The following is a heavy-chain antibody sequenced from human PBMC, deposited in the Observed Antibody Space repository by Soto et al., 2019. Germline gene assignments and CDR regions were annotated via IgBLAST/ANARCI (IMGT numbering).Heavy chain of an antibody. CDR3: ARGSSAAMGTYYYYYGMDV. J-gene: IGHJ6*02. V-gene: IGHV3-21*01. Sequence: PGGSLRLSCAASGFTFSSYSMNWVRQAPGKGLEWVSSISSSSSYIYYADSVKGRFTISRDNAKNSLYLQMNSLRAEDTAVYYCARGSSAAMGTYYYYYGMDVWGQGTTVTVSS. CDR2: ISSSSSYI. D-gene: IGHD2-2*01. CDR1: GFTFSSYS.